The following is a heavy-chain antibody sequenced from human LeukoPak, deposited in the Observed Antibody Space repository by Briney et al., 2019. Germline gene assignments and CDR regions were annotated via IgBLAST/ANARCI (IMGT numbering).Heavy chain of an antibody. CDR1: GFTFSSYA. CDR2: ISYDGSNK. Sequence: GRSLRLSCAASGFTFSSYAMHWVRQAPGKGLEWVAVISYDGSNKYYADSVKGRFTISRDNSKNTLYLQMNSLRAEDTVVYYCARGLYFDRVYFDYWGQGTLVTVSS. D-gene: IGHD3-9*01. V-gene: IGHV3-30*04. J-gene: IGHJ4*02. CDR3: ARGLYFDRVYFDY.